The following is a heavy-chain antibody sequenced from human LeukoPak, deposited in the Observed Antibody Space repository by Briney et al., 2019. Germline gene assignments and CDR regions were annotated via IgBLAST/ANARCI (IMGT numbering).Heavy chain of an antibody. CDR3: ATGANGLYGSNRFQGYFDD. D-gene: IGHD6-13*01. V-gene: IGHV1-69*17. CDR2: ITPTYGLV. CDR1: GGTFSKYA. J-gene: IGHJ4*02. Sequence: SVKVSCKASGGTFSKYAISWVRQAPGQGLEWMGGITPTYGLVHYAQKFQGRVTLTTDTSTGTADLEMNSLTFEDTAVYYCATGANGLYGSNRFQGYFDDWGQGTLVTVLS.